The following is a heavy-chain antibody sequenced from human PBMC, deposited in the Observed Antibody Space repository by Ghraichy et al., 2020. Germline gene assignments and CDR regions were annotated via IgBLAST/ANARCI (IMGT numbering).Heavy chain of an antibody. J-gene: IGHJ4*02. CDR3: ARDLYGDYDLDY. D-gene: IGHD4-17*01. CDR1: GFTFSRYS. V-gene: IGHV3-48*02. Sequence: GESLNISCAASGFTFSRYSMNWVRQAPGKGLEWVSYISSSGSTIYYADSVKGRFTISRDNAKNSLYLQMNSLRDEDTAVYFCARDLYGDYDLDYWGQGTLVTVSS. CDR2: ISSSGSTI.